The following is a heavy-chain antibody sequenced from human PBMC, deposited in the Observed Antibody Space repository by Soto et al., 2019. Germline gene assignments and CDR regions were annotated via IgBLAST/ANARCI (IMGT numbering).Heavy chain of an antibody. Sequence: QVQLVQSGAEVKKPGSSVKVSCKASGGTFSNYAISWVRQAPGQGLEWMGGIIPIFGTANYAQKFQGRVTITAYETKSAAYMELSSLRSDDTAVYYCARVHCSGGSCYSCRLYNCGMDVWGQGTTVTVSS. J-gene: IGHJ6*02. CDR1: GGTFSNYA. V-gene: IGHV1-69*01. D-gene: IGHD2-15*01. CDR3: ARVHCSGGSCYSCRLYNCGMDV. CDR2: IIPIFGTA.